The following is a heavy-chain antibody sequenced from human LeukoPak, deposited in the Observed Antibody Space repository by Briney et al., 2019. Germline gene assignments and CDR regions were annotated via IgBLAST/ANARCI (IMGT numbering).Heavy chain of an antibody. Sequence: PGGSLRLSCAASGFTFSNYAMSWVRQAPGKGLEWLSTISGSGGSTYYADSVKGRFTISRDNSKNTVYLQMKSLRVEATAVYYCAKGLSAAGDYYFDYWGQRALVTVSS. CDR2: ISGSGGST. V-gene: IGHV3-23*01. D-gene: IGHD2-21*01. J-gene: IGHJ4*02. CDR3: AKGLSAAGDYYFDY. CDR1: GFTFSNYA.